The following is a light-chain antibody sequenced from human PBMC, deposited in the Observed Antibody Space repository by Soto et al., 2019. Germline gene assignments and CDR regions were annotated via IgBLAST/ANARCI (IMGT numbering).Light chain of an antibody. CDR1: QSVLYSSNNKSY. J-gene: IGKJ4*01. Sequence: DIVMTQSPDSLAVSLGERATINCKSSQSVLYSSNNKSYLAWFQQKPGQPPKLLIYWASNRESGVPVRFSGSGSGTDFTLSISSLQAGDVAVYYCQQYYSTPLTFGGGTKVEIK. V-gene: IGKV4-1*01. CDR2: WAS. CDR3: QQYYSTPLT.